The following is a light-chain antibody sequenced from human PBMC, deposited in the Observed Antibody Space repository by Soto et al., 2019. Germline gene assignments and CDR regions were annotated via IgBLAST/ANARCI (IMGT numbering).Light chain of an antibody. CDR1: QSISSW. Sequence: DIQMTQSPSSLYSSVGDRVTISCRASQSISSWLAWFQQKPGKAPNLLIYDASSLESGVPSRFSGSGSGTDFTLTISSLQPDDFATYYCQQYITFPWTFGQGTKVDI. CDR2: DAS. J-gene: IGKJ1*01. V-gene: IGKV1-5*01. CDR3: QQYITFPWT.